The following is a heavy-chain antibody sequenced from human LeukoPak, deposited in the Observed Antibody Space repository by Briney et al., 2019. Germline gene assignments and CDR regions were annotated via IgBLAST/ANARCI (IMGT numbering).Heavy chain of an antibody. CDR3: ARRYSPYYYDSSGYYSDAFDI. CDR2: ISWNSGSI. CDR1: GFTFDDYA. J-gene: IGHJ3*02. Sequence: GGSLRLSCAASGFTFDDYAMHWVRHAPGKGLEWVSGISWNSGSISYADSVKGRFTISRDNAKNSLYLQMNSLRAEDTALYYCARRYSPYYYDSSGYYSDAFDIWAQGTMVTVSS. D-gene: IGHD3-22*01. V-gene: IGHV3-9*01.